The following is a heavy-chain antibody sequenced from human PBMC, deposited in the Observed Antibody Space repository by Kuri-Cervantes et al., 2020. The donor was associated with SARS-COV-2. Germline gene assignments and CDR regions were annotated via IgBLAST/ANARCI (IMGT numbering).Heavy chain of an antibody. Sequence: GESLKISCAASGFTFSGHWIHWVRQAPGKGLEWVAVIWYDGSNKYYADSVKGRFTISRDNSKNTLYLQMNSLRAEDTAVYYCAKTHGDYWGQGTLVTCSS. CDR3: AKTHGDY. CDR1: GFTFSGHW. V-gene: IGHV3-33*06. J-gene: IGHJ4*02. CDR2: IWYDGSNK.